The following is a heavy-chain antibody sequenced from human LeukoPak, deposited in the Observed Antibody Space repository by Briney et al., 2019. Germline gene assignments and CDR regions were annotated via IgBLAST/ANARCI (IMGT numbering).Heavy chain of an antibody. J-gene: IGHJ3*02. CDR1: GFTFSSYS. CDR2: ISGSGGST. D-gene: IGHD6-13*01. CDR3: AKDQHGSWPHDAFDI. Sequence: PGGSLRLSCAASGFTFSSYSMNWVRQAPGKGLEWVSAISGSGGSTYYADSVKGRFTISRDNSKNTLYLQMNSLRAEDTAVYYCAKDQHGSWPHDAFDIWGQGTMVTVSS. V-gene: IGHV3-23*01.